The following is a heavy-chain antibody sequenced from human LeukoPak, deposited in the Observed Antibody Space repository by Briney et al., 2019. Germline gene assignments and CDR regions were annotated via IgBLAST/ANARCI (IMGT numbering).Heavy chain of an antibody. D-gene: IGHD3-22*01. CDR1: GYTFTSYG. V-gene: IGHV1-18*01. CDR2: ISAYNGNT. Sequence: ASVKVSCKASGYTFTSYGISWVRQAPGQGLEWMGWISAYNGNTNYAQKLQGRVTMTTDTSTSTAYMELRSLRSDDTAVYYCARALYDSSGYPYFDYWGQGTLVTVSS. J-gene: IGHJ4*02. CDR3: ARALYDSSGYPYFDY.